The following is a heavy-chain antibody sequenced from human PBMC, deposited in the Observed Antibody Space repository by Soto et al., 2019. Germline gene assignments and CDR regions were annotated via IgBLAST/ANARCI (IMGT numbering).Heavy chain of an antibody. J-gene: IGHJ3*02. CDR2: ISGSGGST. Sequence: PGGSLRLSCAASGFTFSSYAMSWVRQAPGKGLEWVSAISGSGGSTYYADSVKGRFTISRDNSKNTLYLQMNSLRAEDTAVYYCARGALIVVVQEDAFDIWGQGTMVTVSS. CDR3: ARGALIVVVQEDAFDI. V-gene: IGHV3-23*01. CDR1: GFTFSSYA. D-gene: IGHD3-22*01.